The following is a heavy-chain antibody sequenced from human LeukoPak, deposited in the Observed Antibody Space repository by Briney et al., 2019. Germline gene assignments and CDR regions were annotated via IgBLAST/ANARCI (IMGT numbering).Heavy chain of an antibody. CDR3: ARRRRTSSPDGFDI. CDR2: IYPGDSDT. V-gene: IGHV5-51*01. CDR1: GYNFTTYW. D-gene: IGHD1-14*01. J-gene: IGHJ3*02. Sequence: GESLKISCKGFGYNFTTYWIGWVRQMPGKGLEGMGIIYPGDSDTRYSPSFEGQVTISGDKSIYTAYLQWSSLKASDTAIHYCARRRRTSSPDGFDIWGQGTMVTVFS.